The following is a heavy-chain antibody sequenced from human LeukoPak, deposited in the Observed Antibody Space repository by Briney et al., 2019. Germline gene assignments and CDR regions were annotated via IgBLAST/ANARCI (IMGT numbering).Heavy chain of an antibody. J-gene: IGHJ4*02. D-gene: IGHD5-12*01. V-gene: IGHV3-21*01. CDR1: GFTFSIHA. Sequence: GGSLRLSCAGSGFTFSIHAMSWVRQAPGKGLEWVSTIGGGDTYYADSVKARFTISRDNAKNSLSLQMNSLRAEDTAVYYCVRDGGVSGYDLLDYWGQGTLVTVSS. CDR2: IGGGDT. CDR3: VRDGGVSGYDLLDY.